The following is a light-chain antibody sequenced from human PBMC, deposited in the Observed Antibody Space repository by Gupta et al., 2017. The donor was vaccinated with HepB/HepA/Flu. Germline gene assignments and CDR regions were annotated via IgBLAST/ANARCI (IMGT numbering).Light chain of an antibody. CDR3: HQYNHRHTCLYT. V-gene: IGKV3-15*01. Sequence: EKGMSQSPGTLPALLGERVTLSSKASQSIRTNLACYQEKPGQPPGRLFFYATTRATGGPARFSGSGCGSDFTLTITRLHSDEYAVDYCHQYNHRHTCLYTFGQGTKLEIK. CDR1: QSIRTN. CDR2: YAT. J-gene: IGKJ2*01.